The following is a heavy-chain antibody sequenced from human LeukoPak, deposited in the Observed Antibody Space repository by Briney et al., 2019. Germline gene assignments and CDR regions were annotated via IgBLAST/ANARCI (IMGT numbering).Heavy chain of an antibody. CDR3: ALELRLGELSLDP. CDR2: INPNSGGT. D-gene: IGHD3-16*02. V-gene: IGHV1-2*02. CDR1: GYTFTSYY. Sequence: ASVTVSCKASGYTFTSYYMHWVRQAPGQGLEWMGWINPNSGGTNYAQKFQGRVTMTRDTSISTAYMELSRLRSDDTAVYYCALELRLGELSLDPWGQGTLVTVSS. J-gene: IGHJ5*02.